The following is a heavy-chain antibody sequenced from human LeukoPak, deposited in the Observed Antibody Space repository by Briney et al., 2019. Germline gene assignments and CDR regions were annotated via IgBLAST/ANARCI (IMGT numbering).Heavy chain of an antibody. V-gene: IGHV4-59*01. D-gene: IGHD3-10*01. CDR3: ARESGSGYFDY. J-gene: IGHJ4*02. CDR1: GGSISSYY. Sequence: TSETLSLTCTVSGGSISSYYWSWIRQPPGKGLEWIGYIYYSGSTNYNPSLKSRVTISVDTSKNQFSLKLSSVTAADTAVYYCARESGSGYFDYWGQGTLVTVSS. CDR2: IYYSGST.